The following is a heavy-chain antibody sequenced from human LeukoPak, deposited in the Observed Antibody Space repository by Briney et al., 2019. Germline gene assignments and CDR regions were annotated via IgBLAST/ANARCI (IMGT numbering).Heavy chain of an antibody. Sequence: ASVNVSCKASGYTFTNGAMHWVRLAPGQRLEWMGWINAGNGNTKYSQKFQGRVTITRDTSASTAYMELSSLRSEDTAVYYCATSIAAAGDLEDYWGQGTLVTVSS. CDR2: INAGNGNT. V-gene: IGHV1-3*01. CDR1: GYTFTNGA. CDR3: ATSIAAAGDLEDY. J-gene: IGHJ4*02. D-gene: IGHD6-13*01.